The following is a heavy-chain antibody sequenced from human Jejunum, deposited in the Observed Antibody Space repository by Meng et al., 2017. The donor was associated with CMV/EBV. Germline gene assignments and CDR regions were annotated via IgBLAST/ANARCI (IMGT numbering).Heavy chain of an antibody. J-gene: IGHJ4*02. CDR3: ARTGSYDNFLDS. CDR1: GFSVNPRRVA. Sequence: HSTFKYTRPPLVQPPQTLTRTCTFSGFSVNPRRVAVGWIRQPPGKDLECLALIYWDDDKRYSPSLKSRLTITRDSSRNQVVLTMTNMHPVDTATYFCARTGSYDNFLDSWGQGILVTVSS. V-gene: IGHV2-5*02. D-gene: IGHD3-9*01. CDR2: IYWDDDK.